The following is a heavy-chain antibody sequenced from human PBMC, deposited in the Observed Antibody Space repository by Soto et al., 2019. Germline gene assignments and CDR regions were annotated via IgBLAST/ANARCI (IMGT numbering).Heavy chain of an antibody. CDR1: GFTFDDYA. Sequence: EVQLVESGGGLVQPGRSLRLSCAASGFTFDDYAMHWVRQAPGTGLEWVSGISWNSGSIGYADSVKGRFTISRDNAKNSLYLQMNSLRAEDTALYYCAKDRGEGAIPSFFDYWGQGTLVTVSS. V-gene: IGHV3-9*01. CDR3: AKDRGEGAIPSFFDY. D-gene: IGHD3-10*01. J-gene: IGHJ4*02. CDR2: ISWNSGSI.